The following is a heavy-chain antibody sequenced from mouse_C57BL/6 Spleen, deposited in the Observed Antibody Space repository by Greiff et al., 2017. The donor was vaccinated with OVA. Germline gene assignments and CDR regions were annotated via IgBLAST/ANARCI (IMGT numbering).Heavy chain of an antibody. CDR2: IRNKANGYTT. CDR3: ARYYYGSSYIDY. J-gene: IGHJ2*01. D-gene: IGHD1-1*01. Sequence: EVKLVESGGGLVQPGGSLSLSCAASGFTFTDYYMSWVRQPPGKALEWLGFIRNKANGYTTEYSASVKGRFTISRDNSQSILYLQMNALRAEDSATYYCARYYYGSSYIDYGGQGTTLTVSS. V-gene: IGHV7-3*01. CDR1: GFTFTDYY.